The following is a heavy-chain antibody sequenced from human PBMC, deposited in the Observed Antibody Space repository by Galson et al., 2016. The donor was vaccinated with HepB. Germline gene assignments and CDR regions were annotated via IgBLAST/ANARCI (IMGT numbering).Heavy chain of an antibody. CDR2: IYHTEDT. D-gene: IGHD3-16*02. CDR1: GDSIKSSHW. V-gene: IGHV4-4*02. J-gene: IGHJ4*02. Sequence: SETLSLTCAVSGDSIKSSHWWTWVRQFPGKGLEWMGEIYHTEDTSYNPSLKGRVTVSVDKSKNSFYLKLASVTAADTAIYYCASQLGSYPLYFDYWGLGTLVIVSS. CDR3: ASQLGSYPLYFDY.